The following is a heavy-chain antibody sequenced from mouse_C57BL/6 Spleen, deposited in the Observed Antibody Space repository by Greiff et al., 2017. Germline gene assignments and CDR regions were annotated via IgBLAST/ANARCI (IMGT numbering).Heavy chain of an antibody. CDR1: GYTFTDYN. CDR3: ARKYYYGSSYADY. J-gene: IGHJ2*01. V-gene: IGHV1-22*01. Sequence: EVQLQQSGPELVKPGASVKMSCKASGYTFTDYNMHWVKQSHGKSLEWIGYINPNNGGTSYNQKFKGKATLTVNKSSSTAYMELRSLTSEDSAVYYCARKYYYGSSYADYWGQGTTLTVSS. D-gene: IGHD1-1*01. CDR2: INPNNGGT.